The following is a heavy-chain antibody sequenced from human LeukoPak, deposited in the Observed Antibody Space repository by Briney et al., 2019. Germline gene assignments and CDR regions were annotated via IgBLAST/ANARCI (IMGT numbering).Heavy chain of an antibody. V-gene: IGHV1-18*01. Sequence: DSVKVSCKAFGYTFNTYGIIWVRQAPGQGPQWMGWVNTDTGDTYYAQNLQGRVAMTRDTSTSTAYMELMSLRSDDTAVYYCARKRCKGDCYLFDPWGQGTLVTVSS. CDR1: GYTFNTYG. D-gene: IGHD2-21*02. CDR3: ARKRCKGDCYLFDP. J-gene: IGHJ5*02. CDR2: VNTDTGDT.